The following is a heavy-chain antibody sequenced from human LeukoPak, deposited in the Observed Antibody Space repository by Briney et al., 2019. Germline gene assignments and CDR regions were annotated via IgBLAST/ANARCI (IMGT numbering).Heavy chain of an antibody. CDR2: IYYIGNT. V-gene: IGHV4-59*01. CDR3: ARSYDTLTPAPHDP. Sequence: SETLSLTCTVSGGSITSYYWSWIRQPPGRRLEWIGYIYYIGNTNYHPSLKSRLTISVDTSKNQFSLKLSSVTAADTAVYYCARSYDTLTPAPHDPWGQGILVTVSS. D-gene: IGHD3-9*01. J-gene: IGHJ5*02. CDR1: GGSITSYY.